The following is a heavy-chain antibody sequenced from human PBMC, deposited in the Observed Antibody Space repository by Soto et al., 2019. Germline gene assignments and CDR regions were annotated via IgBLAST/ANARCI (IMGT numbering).Heavy chain of an antibody. CDR2: IWNDGSKK. V-gene: IGHV3-33*01. J-gene: IGHJ1*01. D-gene: IGHD3-22*01. CDR1: GFTFSKYV. Sequence: VQLVESGGGVVQPGRSLRLSCAASGFTFSKYVMHWVRQAPGKGLEWVAVIWNDGSKKYYADSVKGRFTISRDNSKNTLYLQMNSLRAEDTAVYYCASPYYYDSSGYYYGHWGQGTLVTVSS. CDR3: ASPYYYDSSGYYYGH.